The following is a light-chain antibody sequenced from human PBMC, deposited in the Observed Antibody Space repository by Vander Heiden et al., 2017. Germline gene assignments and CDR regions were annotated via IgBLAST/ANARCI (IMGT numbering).Light chain of an antibody. CDR3: QQDNSYSWT. J-gene: IGKJ1*01. CDR1: QSISSW. Sequence: DIQMTQSPSTLSASIGDRVTITCRASQSISSWLAWYQQKPGKAPKVLIYKASSLESGVPSRFSGSGSGTEFTLTISSLHPDDFGTYYCQQDNSYSWTFGQGTKVEIK. CDR2: KAS. V-gene: IGKV1-5*03.